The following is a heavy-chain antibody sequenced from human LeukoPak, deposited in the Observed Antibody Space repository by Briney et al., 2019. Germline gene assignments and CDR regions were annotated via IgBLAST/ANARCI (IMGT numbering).Heavy chain of an antibody. CDR3: AKGRNSIGYYYAAEY. CDR1: GFSFSSYS. V-gene: IGHV3-21*04. CDR2: ISRSSSYI. D-gene: IGHD3-22*01. Sequence: PGGALRLSCAASGFSFSSYSMNWVRQAPGKGLEWVSSISRSSSYIYYADSVKGRFTISRDSAKNSLYLQMNRLRAEDTAVYYCAKGRNSIGYYYAAEYWGQGTLVTVSS. J-gene: IGHJ4*02.